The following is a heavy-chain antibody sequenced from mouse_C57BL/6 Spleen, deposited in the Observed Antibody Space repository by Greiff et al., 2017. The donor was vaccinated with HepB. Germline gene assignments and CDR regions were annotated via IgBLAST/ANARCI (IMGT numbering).Heavy chain of an antibody. J-gene: IGHJ1*03. CDR1: GYAFSSYW. CDR2: IYPGDGDT. Sequence: QVQLKQSGAELVKPGASVKISCKASGYAFSSYWMNWVKQRPGKGLEWIGQIYPGDGDTNYNGKFKGKATLTADKSSSPAYLQLSSLTSEDAAVYFCARGRRYWYFDVWGTGTTVTVSA. CDR3: ARGRRYWYFDV. V-gene: IGHV1-80*01.